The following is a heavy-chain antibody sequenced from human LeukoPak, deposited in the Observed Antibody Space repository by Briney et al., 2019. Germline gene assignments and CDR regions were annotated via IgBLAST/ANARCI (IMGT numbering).Heavy chain of an antibody. CDR1: GGSFSGYY. D-gene: IGHD3-10*01. CDR2: INHSGST. V-gene: IGHV4-34*01. CDR3: ARTTYYYGSGSYAWFDP. Sequence: SETLSLTCAVYGGSFSGYYWSWIRQPPGKGLEWIGEINHSGSTNYNPSLKSRVAISVDTSKNQFSLKLSSVTAADTAVYYCARTTYYYGSGSYAWFDPWGQGTLVTVSS. J-gene: IGHJ5*02.